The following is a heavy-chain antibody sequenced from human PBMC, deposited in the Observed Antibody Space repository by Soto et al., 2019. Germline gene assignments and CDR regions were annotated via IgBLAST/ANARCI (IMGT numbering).Heavy chain of an antibody. D-gene: IGHD1-26*01. CDR3: ARHAPFKELPDNWFDH. J-gene: IGHJ5*02. Sequence: QLQLQESGPGLVKPSETLSLTCTVSGGSISSSSYYWGWIRQPLGKGLEWIGSIYYSGSTYYNPSLKSRTTLYLDTSKNQFSMKLTSVHAADSAVDYCARHAPFKELPDNWFDHWGQGTLVTVSS. V-gene: IGHV4-39*01. CDR1: GGSISSSSYY. CDR2: IYYSGST.